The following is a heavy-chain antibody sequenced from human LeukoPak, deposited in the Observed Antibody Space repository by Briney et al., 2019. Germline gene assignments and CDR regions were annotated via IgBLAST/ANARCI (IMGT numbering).Heavy chain of an antibody. J-gene: IGHJ2*01. D-gene: IGHD1-20*01. V-gene: IGHV4-30-2*01. CDR2: IYHSGST. CDR1: GGSISSGGYY. CDR3: ARADNWNLYWYFDL. Sequence: SQTLSLTCTVSGGSISSGGYYWSWIRQPPGKGLEWIGYIYHSGSTYYNPSLTSRVTISVDRSKNQFSLNLSSVTAADTAVYHCARADNWNLYWYFDLWGRGTLVTVSS.